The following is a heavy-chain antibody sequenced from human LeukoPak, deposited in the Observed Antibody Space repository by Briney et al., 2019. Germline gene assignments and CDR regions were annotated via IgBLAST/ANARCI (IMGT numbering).Heavy chain of an antibody. J-gene: IGHJ5*02. D-gene: IGHD6-19*01. CDR2: ISSSGSTL. CDR1: GFTFSDYY. CDR3: ARDIAVATENWFDA. Sequence: GGSLRLSCAASGFTFSDYYMSWLRPAPGKGLEWVSYISSSGSTLYYAHSVKGRFTLSRDNAKNPLPLQMNSLRADDTAVYYCARDIAVATENWFDAWGQGTLVTVSS. V-gene: IGHV3-11*04.